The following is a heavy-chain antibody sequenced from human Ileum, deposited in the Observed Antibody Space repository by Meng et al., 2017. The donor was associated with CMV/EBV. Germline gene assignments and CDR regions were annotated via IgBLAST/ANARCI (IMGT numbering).Heavy chain of an antibody. CDR1: GFTFSSSA. J-gene: IGHJ3*01. CDR3: ARLVDKAVVTVAFDV. Sequence: GGSLRLSCAASGFTFSSSAMSWVRQAPGKGLEWVSGISDTGTSTYYADSVKGRFTISRDDSKNMAYLQMNSLTTEDTAVYYCARLVDKAVVTVAFDVWGQGTMVTVSS. V-gene: IGHV3-23*01. CDR2: ISDTGTST. D-gene: IGHD5-18*01.